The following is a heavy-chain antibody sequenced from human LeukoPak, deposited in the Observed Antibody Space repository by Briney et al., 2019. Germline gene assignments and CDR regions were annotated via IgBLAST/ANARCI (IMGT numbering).Heavy chain of an antibody. CDR3: ARLRYFDWEAIDY. D-gene: IGHD3-9*01. Sequence: SETLSLTCAVYGGSFSGYYWSWIRQPPGKGLEWIGEINHSGSTNYNPSLKSRVTISVDTSKNQFSLKLSSVTAADTAVYYCARLRYFDWEAIDYGGRGTLVTVSS. CDR2: INHSGST. CDR1: GGSFSGYY. J-gene: IGHJ4*02. V-gene: IGHV4-34*01.